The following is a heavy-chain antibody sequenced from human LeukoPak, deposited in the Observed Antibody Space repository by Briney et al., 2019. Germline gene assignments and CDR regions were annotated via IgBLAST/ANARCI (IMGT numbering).Heavy chain of an antibody. J-gene: IGHJ4*02. CDR3: ARGLEAAAGIYFDY. D-gene: IGHD6-13*01. V-gene: IGHV4-34*01. CDR2: INHSGST. Sequence: SETLSLTCAVYGGSFSGYYWSWIRQPPGKGLEWIGEINHSGSTNYNPSLKSRVTISVDTSKNQFSLKLSSVTAADTALYYCARGLEAAAGIYFDYWGQGTLVTVSS. CDR1: GGSFSGYY.